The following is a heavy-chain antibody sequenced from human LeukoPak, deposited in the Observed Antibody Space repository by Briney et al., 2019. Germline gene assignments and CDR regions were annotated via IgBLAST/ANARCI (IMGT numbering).Heavy chain of an antibody. D-gene: IGHD4/OR15-4a*01. CDR3: ARDRRPSVYGGLDN. V-gene: IGHV3-11*04. Sequence: GGSLRLSCAASGFTFSDHYMSWIRQAPGKGLEWISCIGGGGSPIYYADSVRGRLSISRDNAKNSLFLQMDSLRAEDTAVYYCARDRRPSVYGGLDNWGQGTLVTVSS. CDR2: IGGGGSPI. CDR1: GFTFSDHY. J-gene: IGHJ4*02.